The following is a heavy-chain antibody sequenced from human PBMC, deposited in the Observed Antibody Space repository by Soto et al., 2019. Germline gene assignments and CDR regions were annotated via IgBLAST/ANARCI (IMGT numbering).Heavy chain of an antibody. CDR2: INNDGSDT. V-gene: IGHV3-74*01. J-gene: IGHJ4*02. Sequence: GGSLRLSCAASGFTFSDLCLHWVRQAPGKGLVWVARINNDGSDTSYADSVKGRFTMSRDDAKNMVYLQMNSLGVEDTAVYYCGSVFEYWGQGTQVTVSS. CDR3: GSVFEY. CDR1: GFTFSDLC.